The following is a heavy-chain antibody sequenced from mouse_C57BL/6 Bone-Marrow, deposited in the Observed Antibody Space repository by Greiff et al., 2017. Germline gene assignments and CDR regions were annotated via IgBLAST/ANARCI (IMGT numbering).Heavy chain of an antibody. Sequence: VQLQQSGPVLVKPGASVKMSCKASGYTFTDYYMNWVKQSHGKSLEWIGVINPYNGGTSYNQKFKGKATLTVDKSSSTAYMELNSLTSEDSAVDYCASGWCYAMDYWGQGTSVTVSS. CDR2: INPYNGGT. CDR3: ASGWCYAMDY. D-gene: IGHD1-1*02. V-gene: IGHV1-19*01. J-gene: IGHJ4*01. CDR1: GYTFTDYY.